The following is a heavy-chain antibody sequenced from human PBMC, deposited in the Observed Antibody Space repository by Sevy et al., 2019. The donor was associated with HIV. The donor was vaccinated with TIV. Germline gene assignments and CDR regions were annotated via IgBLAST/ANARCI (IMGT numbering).Heavy chain of an antibody. CDR3: TTKSDFWSGYQYFDL. D-gene: IGHD3-3*01. CDR2: IKGKTDDGTT. J-gene: IGHJ2*01. V-gene: IGHV3-15*01. Sequence: GGSLRLSCATSGLTFSRAWMTWVRQAPGKGLEWVGRIKGKTDDGTTDYAAPVKGRFTISRDESKNTVYLQINSLKTEDTAVYYCTTKSDFWSGYQYFDLWGRGTLVTVSS. CDR1: GLTFSRAW.